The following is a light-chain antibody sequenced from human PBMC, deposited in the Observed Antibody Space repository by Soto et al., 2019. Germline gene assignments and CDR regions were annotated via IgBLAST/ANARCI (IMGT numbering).Light chain of an antibody. CDR1: QGINNY. V-gene: IGKV1-17*03. CDR2: GAS. Sequence: DIQMTQSPSAASASVGDRVTITCRASQGINNYLAWFQQKPGKVPKRLIYGASSLQSGVPPRFSGSGSGTEFTLTISSLQPEDFATYYCLQHQSYPFTFGQGTKLEIK. CDR3: LQHQSYPFT. J-gene: IGKJ2*01.